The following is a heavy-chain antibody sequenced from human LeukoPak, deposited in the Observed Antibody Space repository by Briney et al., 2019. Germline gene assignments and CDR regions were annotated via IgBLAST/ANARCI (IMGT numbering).Heavy chain of an antibody. CDR2: INPSGGST. V-gene: IGHV1-46*01. J-gene: IGHJ4*02. Sequence: ASVKVSCKASGYTSTSYYMHWVRQAPGQGLEWMGIINPSGGSTSYAQKFQGRVTMTRDTSTSTVYMELSSLRSEDTAVYYCARVRAEYDFWSGPAPFDYWGQGTLVTVSS. CDR3: ARVRAEYDFWSGPAPFDY. D-gene: IGHD3-3*01. CDR1: GYTSTSYY.